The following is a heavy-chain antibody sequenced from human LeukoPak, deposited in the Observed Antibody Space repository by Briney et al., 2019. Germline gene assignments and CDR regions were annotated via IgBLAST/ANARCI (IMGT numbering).Heavy chain of an antibody. CDR1: GVTFSNYW. Sequence: GSLRLSCAASGVTFSNYWMHWVRQAPGKGLMWVSRINSDGSTTGYADSVKGRFTISRDNAKNTLYLQMNSLRAEDTAVYYCARGWSYFDYWGQGTLVTVSS. D-gene: IGHD2-15*01. CDR3: ARGWSYFDY. V-gene: IGHV3-74*01. CDR2: INSDGSTT. J-gene: IGHJ4*02.